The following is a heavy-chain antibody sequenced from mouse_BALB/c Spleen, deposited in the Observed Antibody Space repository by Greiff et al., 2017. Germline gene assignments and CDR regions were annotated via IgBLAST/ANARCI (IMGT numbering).Heavy chain of an antibody. CDR2: ISSGGSYT. V-gene: IGHV5-9-4*01. J-gene: IGHJ3*01. CDR1: GFTFSSYA. CDR3: AIYYGNYEAWFAY. Sequence: EVKLVESGGGLVKPGGSLKLSCAASGFTFSSYAMSWVRQSPEKRLEWVAEISSGGSYTYYPDTVTGRFTISRDNAKNTLYLEMSSLRSEDTAMYYCAIYYGNYEAWFAYWGQGTLVTVSA. D-gene: IGHD2-1*01.